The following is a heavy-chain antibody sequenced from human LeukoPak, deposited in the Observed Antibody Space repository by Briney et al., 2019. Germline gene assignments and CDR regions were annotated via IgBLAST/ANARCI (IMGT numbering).Heavy chain of an antibody. J-gene: IGHJ6*03. V-gene: IGHV3-7*03. D-gene: IGHD3-10*01. Sequence: PGGSLRLSCAASGFTFSSYWMSWVRQAPGKGLEWVANIKQDGSEKYYVDSVKGRFTISRDNAKNSLYLQMNSLRAEDTALYYCARGTGMVRGEDMDVWGKGTTVTVSS. CDR2: IKQDGSEK. CDR3: ARGTGMVRGEDMDV. CDR1: GFTFSSYW.